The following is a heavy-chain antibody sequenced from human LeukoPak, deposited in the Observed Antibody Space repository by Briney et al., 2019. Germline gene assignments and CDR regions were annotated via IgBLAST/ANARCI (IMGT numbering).Heavy chain of an antibody. CDR2: ISGNGGDI. D-gene: IGHD3-10*01. CDR1: GFSFGGHY. CDR3: VRHAGRTGGQ. J-gene: IGHJ4*02. V-gene: IGHV3-11*01. Sequence: GGSLRLSRAASGFSFGGHYMSWMRQAPGKGPEWISYISGNGGDIAYADSVKGRFTISRDNAKNSLHLQMNSLRVEDTAVYHCVRHAGRTGGQWGQGTLIAVSS.